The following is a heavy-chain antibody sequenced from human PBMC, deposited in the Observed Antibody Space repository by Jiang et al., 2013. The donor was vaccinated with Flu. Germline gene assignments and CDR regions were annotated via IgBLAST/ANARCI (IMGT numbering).Heavy chain of an antibody. CDR2: ISYDGSNQ. V-gene: IGHV3-30*18. Sequence: VQLVESGGGVVQPGKSLRLSCEASGLIFSIYTMHWVRQTPDKGLEWVASISYDGSNQDYADSVKGRFTIARDNSENTVDLHMTSLRPEDTAVYYCAKGQTVAGEFDSWGQGALATVSS. J-gene: IGHJ4*02. D-gene: IGHD6-19*01. CDR3: AKGQTVAGEFDS. CDR1: GLIFSIYT.